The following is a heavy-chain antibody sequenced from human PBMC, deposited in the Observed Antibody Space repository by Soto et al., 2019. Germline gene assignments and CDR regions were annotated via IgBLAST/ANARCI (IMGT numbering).Heavy chain of an antibody. Sequence: GGSLRLSCAASGFTFRSYAISWVRQAPGKGLEWVSAISVSGGSTYYADSVKGRFTISRDNSKNTLYLQMNSLRAEDTAVYYCANTVTTAYYGMDVWGQGTTVTVSS. CDR1: GFTFRSYA. J-gene: IGHJ6*02. V-gene: IGHV3-23*01. CDR3: ANTVTTAYYGMDV. CDR2: ISVSGGST. D-gene: IGHD4-4*01.